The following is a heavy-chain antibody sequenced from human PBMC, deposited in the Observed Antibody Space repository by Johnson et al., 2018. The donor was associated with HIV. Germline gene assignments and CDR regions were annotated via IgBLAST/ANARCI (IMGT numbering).Heavy chain of an antibody. CDR2: ISYDGSNK. D-gene: IGHD1-26*01. J-gene: IGHJ3*02. Sequence: QVQLVESGGGVVRPGGSLRLSCAASGFTVSSNYMSWVRQAPGKGLEWVAVISYDGSNKYYADSVKGRFTISRDNSKNTLYLQMNSLRAEDTAVYYCARGCGRWGIDAFDIWGQGTMVTVSS. CDR1: GFTVSSNY. V-gene: IGHV3-30*03. CDR3: ARGCGRWGIDAFDI.